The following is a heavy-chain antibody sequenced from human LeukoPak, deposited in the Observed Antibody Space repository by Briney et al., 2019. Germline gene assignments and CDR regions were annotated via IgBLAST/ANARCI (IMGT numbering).Heavy chain of an antibody. CDR3: ARKITVTTNYFDY. CDR1: GFTFSSYA. Sequence: GGSLRLSCVTSGFTFSSYAMSWVRQAPGKGLEWVSGISGSYGGTYYADSVEGRFTISRDNSKNTLYLQMSSLRVEDTAVYYCARKITVTTNYFDYWGQGTLVTVSS. D-gene: IGHD4-17*01. J-gene: IGHJ4*02. CDR2: ISGSYGGT. V-gene: IGHV3-23*01.